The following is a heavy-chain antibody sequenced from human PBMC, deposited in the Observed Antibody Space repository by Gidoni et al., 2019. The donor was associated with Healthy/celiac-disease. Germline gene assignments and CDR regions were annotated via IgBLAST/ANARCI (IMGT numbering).Heavy chain of an antibody. D-gene: IGHD2-15*01. J-gene: IGHJ6*03. Sequence: QVQLQDSGPGLVTPSQTLSLTCTVSVGSIGSGGYSWSWIRRHPGKGLEWIGYIYYSGSTYYNPSLKSRVTIAVDTSKNQFSLKLSSVTAADTAVYYCARARKRYCSGGSCYSYMDVWGKGTTVTVSS. CDR3: ARARKRYCSGGSCYSYMDV. V-gene: IGHV4-31*03. CDR1: VGSIGSGGYS. CDR2: IYYSGST.